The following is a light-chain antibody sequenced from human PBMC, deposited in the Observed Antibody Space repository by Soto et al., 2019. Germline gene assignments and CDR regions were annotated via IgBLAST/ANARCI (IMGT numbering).Light chain of an antibody. Sequence: DVVMTQSPLSLPVTLGQPASISCRSSQSLLHSDGNTYLNWFQQRPGQSPRRLIYQVSNRDSGVADRFHGSGSGTDFTLKISRVEAEDVGGYDCMQGSHWPPWTFGQGTKVEIK. J-gene: IGKJ1*01. V-gene: IGKV2-30*02. CDR1: QSLLHSDGNTY. CDR3: MQGSHWPPWT. CDR2: QVS.